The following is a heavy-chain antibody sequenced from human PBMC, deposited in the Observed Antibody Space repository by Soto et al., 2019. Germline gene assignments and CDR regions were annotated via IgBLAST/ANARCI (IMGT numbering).Heavy chain of an antibody. J-gene: IGHJ5*02. D-gene: IGHD5-12*01. CDR1: GGSISSGDYY. CDR3: ARYGGYEGLRFDP. CDR2: IFYSGST. V-gene: IGHV4-30-4*01. Sequence: QVQLQESGPGLVKPSQTLSLTCTVSGGSISSGDYYWSWIRQPPGKGLEWIGYIFYSGSTYYNPSRKSRVTISVDPSKNQFSLKLSSVTAADTGVYYCARYGGYEGLRFDPWGQGTLVTVSS.